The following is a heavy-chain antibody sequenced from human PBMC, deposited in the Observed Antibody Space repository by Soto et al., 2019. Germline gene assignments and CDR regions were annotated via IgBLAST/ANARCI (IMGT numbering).Heavy chain of an antibody. Sequence: XESLRLSCAASGFTFSSYSMNWVRQAPGKGLEWVSSISSSSSYIYYADSVKGRFTISRDNAKNSLYLQMNSLRAEDTAVYYCARDYDSSGPGYYGMDVWGQGTTVTVS. CDR3: ARDYDSSGPGYYGMDV. V-gene: IGHV3-21*01. CDR2: ISSSSSYI. CDR1: GFTFSSYS. D-gene: IGHD3-22*01. J-gene: IGHJ6*02.